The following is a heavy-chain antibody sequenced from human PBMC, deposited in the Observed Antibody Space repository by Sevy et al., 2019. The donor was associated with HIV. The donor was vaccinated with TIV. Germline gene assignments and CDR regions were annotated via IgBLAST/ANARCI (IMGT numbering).Heavy chain of an antibody. J-gene: IGHJ4*02. CDR2: ISGSGGST. V-gene: IGHV3-23*01. CDR3: AKDHVAATGFGY. Sequence: GGSLRLSCAASGFTFSSYAMSWVRQAPGKGLEWVSAISGSGGSTYYADSVKGRFTTSSDKSKNTLYLQMNSLRAEYRAVYCCAKDHVAATGFGYWGQGTLVTVSS. CDR1: GFTFSSYA. D-gene: IGHD6-19*01.